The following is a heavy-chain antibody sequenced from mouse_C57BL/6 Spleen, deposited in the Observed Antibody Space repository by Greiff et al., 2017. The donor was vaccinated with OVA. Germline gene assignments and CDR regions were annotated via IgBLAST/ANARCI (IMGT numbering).Heavy chain of an antibody. CDR3: ASDTRVATRYFDD. CDR2: IDTENGYT. D-gene: IGHD1-1*01. Sequence: VHLKQSVAELVRPGASVKLSCTASGFNIKNSSLHWVQQKPEQGLEWIGRIDTENGYTKSAHKCQGKATITADTSSNTAYLQLSSLTTEAAYIYCCASDTRVATRYFDDWGTGTTVTVSS. CDR1: GFNIKNSS. J-gene: IGHJ1*03. V-gene: IGHV14-3*01.